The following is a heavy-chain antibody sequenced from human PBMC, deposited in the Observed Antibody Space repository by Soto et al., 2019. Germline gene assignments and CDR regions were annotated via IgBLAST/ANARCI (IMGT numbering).Heavy chain of an antibody. Sequence: GGSLRLSCAASGFTFSSYAMSWVRQAPGKGLEWVSAISGSGGSTYYADSVKGRFTISRDNSKNTLYLQMNSLRAEDTAVYYCAKGDPRGIVVLPAAISYWGQGTLVTVSS. J-gene: IGHJ4*02. D-gene: IGHD2-2*01. V-gene: IGHV3-23*01. CDR2: ISGSGGST. CDR1: GFTFSSYA. CDR3: AKGDPRGIVVLPAAISY.